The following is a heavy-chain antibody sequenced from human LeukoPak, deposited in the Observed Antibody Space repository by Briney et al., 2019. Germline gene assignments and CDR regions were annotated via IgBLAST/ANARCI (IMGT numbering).Heavy chain of an antibody. CDR1: GGSISSFY. D-gene: IGHD3-10*01. CDR3: ARSYSSGSYYSPFDP. Sequence: TSETLSLTCTVSGGSISSFYWSWIRQPPGKGLERIGYIYYKGNTNYSPSLTSRVTISLDTSKNQFSLKLSSLTAADTAVYYCARSYSSGSYYSPFDPWGQGTLVTVSS. J-gene: IGHJ5*02. V-gene: IGHV4-59*01. CDR2: IYYKGNT.